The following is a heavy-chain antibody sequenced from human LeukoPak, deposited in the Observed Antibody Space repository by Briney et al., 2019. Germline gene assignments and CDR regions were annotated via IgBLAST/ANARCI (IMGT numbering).Heavy chain of an antibody. CDR1: GFTLSNAW. D-gene: IGHD3-10*01. J-gene: IGHJ4*02. V-gene: IGHV3-48*04. CDR2: ISSSGSTI. CDR3: ARFVGSGSSYYFDY. Sequence: PGGSLRLSCAASGFTLSNAWMNWVRQAPGKGLEWVSYISSSGSTIYYADSVKGRFTISRDNAKNSLYLQMNSLRAEDTAVYYCARFVGSGSSYYFDYWGQGTLVTVSS.